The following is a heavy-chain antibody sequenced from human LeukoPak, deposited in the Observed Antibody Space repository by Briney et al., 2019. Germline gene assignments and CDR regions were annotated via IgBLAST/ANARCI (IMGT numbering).Heavy chain of an antibody. J-gene: IGHJ4*02. CDR3: ASTYSSGWYFDY. CDR1: GGSISSYY. V-gene: IGHV4-4*07. CDR2: IYTSGST. Sequence: PSETLSLTCTVSGGSISSYYWSWIRQPAGKGLEWIGRIYTSGSTNYNPSLKSRVTMSVDTSKNRFSLKLSSVTAADTAVYYCASTYSSGWYFDYWGQGTLVTVSS. D-gene: IGHD6-19*01.